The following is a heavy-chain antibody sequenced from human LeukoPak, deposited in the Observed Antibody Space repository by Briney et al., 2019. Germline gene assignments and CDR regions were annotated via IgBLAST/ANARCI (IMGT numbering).Heavy chain of an antibody. CDR2: IIPIFGTA. CDR1: GGTFSSYA. J-gene: IGHJ4*02. D-gene: IGHD3-22*01. CDR3: ARAGYYYDSSGHGPFDY. Sequence: RASVKVSCKASGGTFSSYAISWVRQAPGQGLEWMGGIIPIFGTANYAQKFQGRVTITADKSTGTAYMELSSLRSEDTAVYYCARAGYYYDSSGHGPFDYWGQGTLVTVSS. V-gene: IGHV1-69*06.